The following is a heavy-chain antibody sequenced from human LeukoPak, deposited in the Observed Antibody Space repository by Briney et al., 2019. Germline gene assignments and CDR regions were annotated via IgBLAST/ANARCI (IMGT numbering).Heavy chain of an antibody. J-gene: IGHJ3*01. CDR3: ARLSAAVHLGAFDL. Sequence: PSETLSLTCTVYGGSFSGYYWSWIRQPPGKGLEWIGYIHTSGSNNQYPSLKSRVTISVDKSKNHFSLRLTSVTAADTAVYYCARLSAAVHLGAFDLWGQGTMVTVSS. V-gene: IGHV4-4*09. CDR1: GGSFSGYY. D-gene: IGHD3-3*01. CDR2: IHTSGSN.